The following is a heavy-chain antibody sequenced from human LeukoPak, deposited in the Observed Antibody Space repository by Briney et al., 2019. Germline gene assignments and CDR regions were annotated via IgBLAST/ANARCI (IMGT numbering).Heavy chain of an antibody. J-gene: IGHJ6*03. D-gene: IGHD6-6*01. Sequence: SEPLSLTCTVSGGSISSSSYYWGGIRQPPGKGLEWIGSIYYRGNTYYNPSLTSRVTISVDTSKNQFSLKLSSVTAADTAVYYCARVEYSSSSGEYYYYMDVWGKGTTVTVSS. V-gene: IGHV4-39*01. CDR2: IYYRGNT. CDR3: ARVEYSSSSGEYYYYMDV. CDR1: GGSISSSSYY.